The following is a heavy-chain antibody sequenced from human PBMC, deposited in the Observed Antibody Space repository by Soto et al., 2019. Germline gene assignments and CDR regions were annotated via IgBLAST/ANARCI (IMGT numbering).Heavy chain of an antibody. Sequence: GGSLRLSCEASGFTFSKYGMHWVRQAPGKGLDWVAIISHTETIQYYADSVKGRFTISRENSKNTLFLHMNSLRVEDTAVYYCVRDWGIAVAGRIGAYWGQGALVTVSS. D-gene: IGHD6-19*01. CDR3: VRDWGIAVAGRIGAY. V-gene: IGHV3-30*03. J-gene: IGHJ4*02. CDR2: ISHTETIQ. CDR1: GFTFSKYG.